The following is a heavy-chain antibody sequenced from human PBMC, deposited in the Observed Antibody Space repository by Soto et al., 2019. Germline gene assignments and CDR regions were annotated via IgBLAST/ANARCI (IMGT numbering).Heavy chain of an antibody. V-gene: IGHV1-69*12. CDR3: ARDYPRAGTTYYYYYGMDV. CDR2: IIPIFGTA. CDR1: GGTFSSYA. J-gene: IGHJ6*02. D-gene: IGHD1-1*01. Sequence: QVQLVQSGAEVKKPGSSVKVSCKASGGTFSSYAISWVRQAPGQGLEWMGGIIPIFGTANYAQKFQGRVTITADESTSTAYMELSSLRSEDTAVYYCARDYPRAGTTYYYYYGMDVWGQGTTVTVSS.